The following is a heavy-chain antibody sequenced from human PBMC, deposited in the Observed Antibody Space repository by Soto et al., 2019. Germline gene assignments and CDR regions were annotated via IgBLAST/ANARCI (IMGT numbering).Heavy chain of an antibody. Sequence: GGSLRLSCVASGFTFSSYAMSWVRQAPGKGLEWVSAISGSGGSTYYADSVKGRFTISRDNSKNTLYLQMNSLRAEDTAVYYCAKEGVQYCSSTSCYHFDYWGQGTLVTVSS. CDR3: AKEGVQYCSSTSCYHFDY. CDR1: GFTFSSYA. CDR2: ISGSGGST. J-gene: IGHJ4*02. V-gene: IGHV3-23*01. D-gene: IGHD2-2*01.